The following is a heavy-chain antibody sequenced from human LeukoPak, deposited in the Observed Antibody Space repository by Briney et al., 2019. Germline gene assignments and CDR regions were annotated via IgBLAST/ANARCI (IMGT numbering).Heavy chain of an antibody. V-gene: IGHV3-7*01. J-gene: IGHJ5*02. CDR3: ARTGSASHWGDWFDP. CDR2: IKQDGSEK. D-gene: IGHD7-27*01. CDR1: GFTFSSYW. Sequence: PGGSLRLSCAASGFTFSSYWMSWVRQAPGKGLEWVANIKQDGSEKYYVDSVKGRFTISRDNAKNSLYLQMNSLRAEDTAVYYCARTGSASHWGDWFDPWGQGTLVTVSS.